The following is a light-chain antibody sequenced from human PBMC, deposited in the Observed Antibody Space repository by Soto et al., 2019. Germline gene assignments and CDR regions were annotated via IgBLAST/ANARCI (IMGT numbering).Light chain of an antibody. CDR2: DAS. J-gene: IGKJ4*01. Sequence: EIVLTQSPASLSLSPGERATLSCRASQGVNSNYLAWYQAKPGQAPRLLIYDASSRATGIPDRFSGSGSGTDFTLTISRLEPEDYGVYYCQQYGISPLTFGGGTKVEIK. V-gene: IGKV3-20*01. CDR3: QQYGISPLT. CDR1: QGVNSNY.